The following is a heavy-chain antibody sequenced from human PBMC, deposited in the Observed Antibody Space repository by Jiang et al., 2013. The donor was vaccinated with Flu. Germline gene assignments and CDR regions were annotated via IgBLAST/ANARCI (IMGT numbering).Heavy chain of an antibody. V-gene: IGHV5-51*03. J-gene: IGHJ3*02. CDR1: GYTFINYW. CDR2: IYPGDSDT. D-gene: IGHD2-15*01. CDR3: ARLDNHCSGGSCYSGAFGI. Sequence: GAEVKKPGESLKISCTASGYTFINYWIAWVRQMPGKGLEWMGIIYPGDSDTRYSPSFQGQVTISADKSISTAYLQWSSLKASDTAMYYCARLDNHCSGGSCYSGAFGIWGQGTMVTVSS.